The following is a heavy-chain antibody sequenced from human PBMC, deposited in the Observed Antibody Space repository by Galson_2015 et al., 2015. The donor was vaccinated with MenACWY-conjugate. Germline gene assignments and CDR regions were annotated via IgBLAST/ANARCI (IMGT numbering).Heavy chain of an antibody. CDR2: ISSSSSAI. CDR1: GFTFSSNS. V-gene: IGHV3-48*04. D-gene: IGHD3-3*01. Sequence: SLRLSCAASGFTFSSNSMNWVRQAPGKGLEWVSYISSSSSAIYYADSVKGRFTISRDNAENSLYLQMNSLRAEDTAVYYCEREGAWRTFAYWGQGTLVTVSS. J-gene: IGHJ4*02. CDR3: EREGAWRTFAY.